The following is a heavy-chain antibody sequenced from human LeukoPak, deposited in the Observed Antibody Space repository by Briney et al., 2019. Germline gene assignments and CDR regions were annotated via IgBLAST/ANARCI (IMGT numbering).Heavy chain of an antibody. CDR2: INHSGST. Sequence: PSETLSLTCAVYGGSFSGYYWSWIRQPPGKGLEWIGEINHSGSTNYNPSLKSRVTISVDTSKNQFSLKLSSVTAADTAVYYCARDTCSSTSCYHDYWGQGTLVTVPS. CDR3: ARDTCSSTSCYHDY. J-gene: IGHJ4*02. V-gene: IGHV4-34*01. CDR1: GGSFSGYY. D-gene: IGHD2-2*01.